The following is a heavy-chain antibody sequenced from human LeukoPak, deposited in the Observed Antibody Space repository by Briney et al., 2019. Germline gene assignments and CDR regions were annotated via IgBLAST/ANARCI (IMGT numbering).Heavy chain of an antibody. J-gene: IGHJ4*02. CDR1: GDSINNFY. CDR3: ARDPFRSSFDS. CDR2: IYISGAT. D-gene: IGHD1-26*01. Sequence: SETLSLTCTVSGDSINNFYWNWIRQPAGKGLEWIGRIYISGATNYNPSLKSRVTMSVDTSKTQFSLKLTSVTAADTAVYYCARDPFRSSFDSWGQGTLVTVSS. V-gene: IGHV4-4*07.